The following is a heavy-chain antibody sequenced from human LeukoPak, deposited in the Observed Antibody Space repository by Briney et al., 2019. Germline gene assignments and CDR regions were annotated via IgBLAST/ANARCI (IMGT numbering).Heavy chain of an antibody. CDR1: GGSITSYY. Sequence: SETLSLTCTVSGGSITSYYWSWIRQPPGKGLEWIGYIYYSGNTNYNPSLKSRVTISVNTSKNQFSLKLSSVTAADTAVYYCARVDYDSSGAIFDPWGQGTLVTVSS. V-gene: IGHV4-59*01. J-gene: IGHJ5*02. CDR2: IYYSGNT. D-gene: IGHD3-22*01. CDR3: ARVDYDSSGAIFDP.